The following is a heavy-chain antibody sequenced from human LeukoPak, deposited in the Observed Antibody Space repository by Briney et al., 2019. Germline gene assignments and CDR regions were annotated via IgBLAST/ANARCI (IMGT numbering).Heavy chain of an antibody. V-gene: IGHV3-53*01. CDR3: ATLKGWYGEGCFDY. Sequence: PGGSLRLSCAASGVTVSTIYMGWVRQAPGKGLDWVSVIYPDGRSYYAESVKGRFTISRDSSENTLFLQMNSQRAEDTAVYYCATLKGWYGEGCFDYWGQGTLVTVSS. CDR2: IYPDGRS. D-gene: IGHD3-10*01. J-gene: IGHJ4*02. CDR1: GVTVSTIY.